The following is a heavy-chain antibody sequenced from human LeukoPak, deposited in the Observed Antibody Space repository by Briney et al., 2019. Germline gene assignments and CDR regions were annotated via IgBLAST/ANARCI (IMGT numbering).Heavy chain of an antibody. J-gene: IGHJ4*02. CDR3: ARADDRSGYCDY. V-gene: IGHV4-4*02. CDR1: GGSISSTNW. D-gene: IGHD3-22*01. CDR2: VSLTGET. Sequence: PSETLSLTCGVSGGSISSTNWWSWVRQPPGQGLEWIGEVSLTGETNYNPSLNGRVTMSLDGSRNQLSLTLTSVTAADTAVYYCARADDRSGYCDYWGQGTLVTVSS.